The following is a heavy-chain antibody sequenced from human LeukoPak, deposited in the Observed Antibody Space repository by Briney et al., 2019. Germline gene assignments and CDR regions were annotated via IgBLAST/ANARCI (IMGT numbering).Heavy chain of an antibody. Sequence: AGGSLRLSCAAAEFSISTSEINWVRQAPGKGREWLSYIDGGGSRIVYADSVKGRFTISRDNAKNSLYLQMNSLKAEDTAVYYCARERSAVFGDAFDIWGQGTRVTVSS. CDR2: IDGGGSRI. CDR3: ARERSAVFGDAFDI. J-gene: IGHJ3*02. V-gene: IGHV3-48*03. CDR1: EFSISTSE. D-gene: IGHD1-26*01.